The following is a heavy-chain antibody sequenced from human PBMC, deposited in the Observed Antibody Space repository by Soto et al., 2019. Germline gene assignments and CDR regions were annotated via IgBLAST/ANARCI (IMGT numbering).Heavy chain of an antibody. CDR3: AGSGYYHNSGMDV. D-gene: IGHD3-22*01. J-gene: IGHJ6*02. CDR1: GGAFSGFY. V-gene: IGHV4-34*01. CDR2: INHSGST. Sequence: ASETLCLPCAVFGGAFSGFYWSWIRQPPGKGLEWIGEINHSGSTNYNPSLKSRVTISVDTSKNQFSLKLSSVTAADTAVYYCAGSGYYHNSGMDVWGQGTTVTVSS.